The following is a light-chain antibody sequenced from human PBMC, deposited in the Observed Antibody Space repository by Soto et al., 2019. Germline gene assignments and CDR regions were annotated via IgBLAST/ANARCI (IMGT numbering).Light chain of an antibody. CDR2: AAS. J-gene: IGKJ1*01. CDR3: LQDFTYPWT. V-gene: IGKV1-6*02. Sequence: IQMTQSPSSLSASVRDRVTITCRASQDIGNDLGWYQQKPGKAPNLLIYAASSLRSGVPSRFSGSGSGTRFTLAIISLQAEDSATYFCLQDFTYPWTFGQGTKVEIK. CDR1: QDIGND.